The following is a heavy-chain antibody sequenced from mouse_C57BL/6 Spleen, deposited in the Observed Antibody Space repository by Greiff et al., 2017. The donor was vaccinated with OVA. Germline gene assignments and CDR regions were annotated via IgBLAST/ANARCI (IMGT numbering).Heavy chain of an antibody. D-gene: IGHD1-1*01. CDR1: GYTFTSYW. CDR2: IDPSDSET. V-gene: IGHV1-52*01. CDR3: AREVPYYYGSSHYWYFDV. J-gene: IGHJ1*03. Sequence: QVQLQQPGAELVRPGSSVKLSCKASGYTFTSYWMHWVKQRPIQGLEWIGNIDPSDSETHYNQKFKDKATLTVAKSSSTAYMQLSSLTSEDSAVYYCAREVPYYYGSSHYWYFDVWGTGTTVTVSS.